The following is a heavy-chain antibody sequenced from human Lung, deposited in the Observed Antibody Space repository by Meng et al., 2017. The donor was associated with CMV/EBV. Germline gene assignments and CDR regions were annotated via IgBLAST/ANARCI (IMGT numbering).Heavy chain of an antibody. CDR2: VYKSGTT. V-gene: IGHV4-38-2*02. CDR3: ARGFHGTVDY. Sequence: SXTLSLTCIVSGYSINSGYYWGWIRQPPGKGLEWIGSVYKSGTTYYKPSLKSRVTISLETSKNQFSLKLSSVTAADTAVYYCARGFHGTVDYWGQGTLVTVSS. CDR1: GYSINSGYY. J-gene: IGHJ4*02.